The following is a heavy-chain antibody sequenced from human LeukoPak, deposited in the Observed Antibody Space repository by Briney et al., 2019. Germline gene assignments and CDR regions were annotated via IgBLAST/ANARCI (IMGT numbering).Heavy chain of an antibody. Sequence: GESLKISCKGSGYSFTSYWISWVRQMPGKGLEWMGRIDPSDSYTNYSPSFQGHVTISADKSISTAYLQWSSLKASDTAMYYCARHPSQSYYEGWFDPWGQGTLVTVSS. CDR2: IDPSDSYT. CDR1: GYSFTSYW. V-gene: IGHV5-10-1*01. D-gene: IGHD3-3*01. CDR3: ARHPSQSYYEGWFDP. J-gene: IGHJ5*02.